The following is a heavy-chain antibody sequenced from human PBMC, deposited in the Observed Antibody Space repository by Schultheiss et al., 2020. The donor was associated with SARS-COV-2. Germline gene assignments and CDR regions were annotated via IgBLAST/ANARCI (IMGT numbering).Heavy chain of an antibody. D-gene: IGHD3-10*01. V-gene: IGHV3-9*01. Sequence: GGSLRLSCAASGFTFDDYAMHWVRQAPGKGLEWVSGISWNSGSIGYADSVKGRFTISRDNAKNSLYLQMNSLRAEDTAVYYCARDLDGPMVRGVTLGYYYYYGMDVWGQGTTVTVSS. J-gene: IGHJ6*02. CDR3: ARDLDGPMVRGVTLGYYYYYGMDV. CDR2: ISWNSGSI. CDR1: GFTFDDYA.